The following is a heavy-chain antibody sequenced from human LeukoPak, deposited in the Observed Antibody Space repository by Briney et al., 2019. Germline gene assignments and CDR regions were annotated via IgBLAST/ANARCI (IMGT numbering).Heavy chain of an antibody. Sequence: ASVKVSCKVSGYTLTELSMHWVRQAPGKGLEWMGGFDPEDGETIYAQKFQGRVTMTEDTSTDTAYMELSSLRSEDTAVYYCATAHTVTTVSPFDYWGQGTLVTVSS. CDR3: ATAHTVTTVSPFDY. V-gene: IGHV1-24*01. CDR2: FDPEDGET. D-gene: IGHD4-17*01. CDR1: GYTLTELS. J-gene: IGHJ4*02.